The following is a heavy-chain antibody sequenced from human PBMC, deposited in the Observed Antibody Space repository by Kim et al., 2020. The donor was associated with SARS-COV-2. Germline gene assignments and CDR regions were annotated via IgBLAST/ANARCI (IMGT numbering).Heavy chain of an antibody. CDR2: IYYSGST. CDR3: ALGEDRYNWNHFDY. CDR1: GGSISSYY. D-gene: IGHD1-20*01. V-gene: IGHV4-59*13. Sequence: SETLSLTCTVSGGSISSYYWSWIRQPPGKGLEWIGYIYYSGSTNYNPSLKSRVTISVDTSKNQFSLKLSSVTAADPAVYYCALGEDRYNWNHFDYWGQGTLVTVSS. J-gene: IGHJ4*02.